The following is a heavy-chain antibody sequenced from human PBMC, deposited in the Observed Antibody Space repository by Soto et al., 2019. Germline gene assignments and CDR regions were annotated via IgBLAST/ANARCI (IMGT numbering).Heavy chain of an antibody. CDR2: FDPEDGNT. Sequence: ASVKVSCKVSGYTLTELSMHWVRQAPGKGLEWMGGFDPEDGNTGYAEKFQGRVTMTTDTSTSTAYMDLKTLRSDDTAVYYCARDPNWNAPRVYAFDIWGQGTMVTVSS. J-gene: IGHJ3*02. CDR1: GYTLTELS. CDR3: ARDPNWNAPRVYAFDI. D-gene: IGHD1-1*01. V-gene: IGHV1-24*01.